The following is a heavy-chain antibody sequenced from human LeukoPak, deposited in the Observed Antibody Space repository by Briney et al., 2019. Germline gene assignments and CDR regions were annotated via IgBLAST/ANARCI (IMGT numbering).Heavy chain of an antibody. CDR3: AREYYGGFDQ. Sequence: GGSLRLSFAASGFTFDDYAMHWVRQAPGKGLEWVSGISWNSGSIGYADSVKGRFTISRDNAKNSLYLQMNSLRAEDTAVYYCAREYYGGFDQWGQGTLVTVSS. CDR2: ISWNSGSI. J-gene: IGHJ4*02. CDR1: GFTFDDYA. V-gene: IGHV3-9*01. D-gene: IGHD4-17*01.